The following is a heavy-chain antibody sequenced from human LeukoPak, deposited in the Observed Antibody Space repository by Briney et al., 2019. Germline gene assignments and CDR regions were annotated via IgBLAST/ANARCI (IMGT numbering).Heavy chain of an antibody. D-gene: IGHD5-12*01. Sequence: ASVKVSCKASGYTFTDYYMHWVRQAPGQGLEWMGWINPTSGGTNFAQKFQGRVTMTRDTSISTAYMELSRLRSDDTAVYYCARDGYSGRFDPWGQGTLVTVSS. CDR3: ARDGYSGRFDP. CDR1: GYTFTDYY. CDR2: INPTSGGT. V-gene: IGHV1-2*02. J-gene: IGHJ5*02.